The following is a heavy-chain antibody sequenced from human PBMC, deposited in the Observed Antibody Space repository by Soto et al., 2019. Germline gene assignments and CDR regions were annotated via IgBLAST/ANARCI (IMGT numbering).Heavy chain of an antibody. D-gene: IGHD3-9*01. CDR1: GFTFSSYG. V-gene: IGHV3-30*18. CDR2: ISYDGSNK. J-gene: IGHJ4*02. Sequence: GGSLRLSCAASGFTFSSYGMHWVRQAPGKGLEWVAVISYDGSNKYYADSVKGRFTISRDNSKNTLYLQMNSLRAEDTAVYYCAKDKVKNILTGYPTYYFDYWGQGTLVTVSS. CDR3: AKDKVKNILTGYPTYYFDY.